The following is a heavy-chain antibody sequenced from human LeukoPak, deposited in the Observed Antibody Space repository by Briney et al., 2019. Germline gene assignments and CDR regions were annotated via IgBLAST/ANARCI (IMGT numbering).Heavy chain of an antibody. CDR3: ARSAVAGNFDY. CDR1: GFTFSSYG. V-gene: IGHV3-23*01. J-gene: IGHJ4*02. Sequence: GGSLRLSCAASGFTFSSYGMSWVRQAPGKGLEWVSAISGSGGSTYYADSVKGRCTISRDNSKNTLYLQMNSLRAEDTAVYYCARSAVAGNFDYWGQGTLVTVSS. D-gene: IGHD6-19*01. CDR2: ISGSGGST.